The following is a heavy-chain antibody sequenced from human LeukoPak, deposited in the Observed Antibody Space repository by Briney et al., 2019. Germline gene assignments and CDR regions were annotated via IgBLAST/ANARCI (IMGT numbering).Heavy chain of an antibody. J-gene: IGHJ5*02. D-gene: IGHD6-19*01. Sequence: GGSLRLSCAASGFTFSSYSMNWLRQAPGKGLEWVSSISSSSSYIYYADSVKGRFTISRDNAKNSLFLQMNSLRAEDTAVYYCARVGYSSGWYGWFDPWGQGTLVTVSS. CDR2: ISSSSSYI. CDR3: ARVGYSSGWYGWFDP. CDR1: GFTFSSYS. V-gene: IGHV3-21*01.